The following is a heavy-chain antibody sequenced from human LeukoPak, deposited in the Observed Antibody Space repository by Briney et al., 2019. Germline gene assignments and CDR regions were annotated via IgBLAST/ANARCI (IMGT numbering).Heavy chain of an antibody. D-gene: IGHD2-15*01. V-gene: IGHV1-18*01. CDR1: GYTFTSYG. Sequence: GASVKVSCKASGYTFTSYGISWVRQAPGQGLEWMGGISAYNGNTNYAQKLQGRVTMTTDTSTSTAYMELRSLRSDDTAVYYCARDSYCSGGSCYYFDYWGQGAPVTVSS. CDR2: ISAYNGNT. CDR3: ARDSYCSGGSCYYFDY. J-gene: IGHJ4*02.